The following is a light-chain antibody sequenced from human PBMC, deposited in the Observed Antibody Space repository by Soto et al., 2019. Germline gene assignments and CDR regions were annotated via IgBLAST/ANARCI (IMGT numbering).Light chain of an antibody. J-gene: IGKJ4*01. Sequence: QSTDVLAVFQRERVTINCKSSQSILFISNKRNYLAWYQQKPGQPPKLLIYWASTRGSGVPDRFSGSGSGTDFTLTISCLQADDVAVDYCQGSSCTPLSFAGGTNVDIK. CDR1: QSILFISNKRNY. V-gene: IGKV4-1*01. CDR2: WAS. CDR3: QGSSCTPLS.